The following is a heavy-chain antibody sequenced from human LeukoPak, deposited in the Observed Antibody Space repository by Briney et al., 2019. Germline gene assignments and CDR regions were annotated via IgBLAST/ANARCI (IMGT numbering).Heavy chain of an antibody. CDR2: MNPNSGNT. CDR3: ARGILATVVYYDSSGYYGSEFDP. Sequence: GASVKVSCKASGYTFTSYDINWVRQATGQGREWMGWMNPNSGNTGYAQKFQGRVTMTRNTSTRTAYMELSSLRSQDTAAYTSARGILATVVYYDSSGYYGSEFDPWGQGTLVTVSS. CDR1: GYTFTSYD. V-gene: IGHV1-8*01. D-gene: IGHD3-22*01. J-gene: IGHJ5*02.